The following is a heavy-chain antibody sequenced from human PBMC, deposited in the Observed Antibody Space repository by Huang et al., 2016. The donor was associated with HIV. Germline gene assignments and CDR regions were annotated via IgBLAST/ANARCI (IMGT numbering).Heavy chain of an antibody. J-gene: IGHJ3*02. V-gene: IGHV3-30-3*01. D-gene: IGHD1-26*01. CDR3: AREAIVGATGAFDI. CDR1: GFTFSSYA. Sequence: QVQLVESGGGVVQPGRSLRLSCAASGFTFSSYAMHWVRQARGKGLEWVAVSSNDGSNKYYEDSVKGRFTISRDNSKNTLYLQMNSLRAEDTAVYYCAREAIVGATGAFDIWGQGTMVTVSS. CDR2: SSNDGSNK.